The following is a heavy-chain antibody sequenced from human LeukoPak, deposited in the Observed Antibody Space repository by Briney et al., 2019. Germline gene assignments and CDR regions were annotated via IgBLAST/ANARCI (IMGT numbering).Heavy chain of an antibody. D-gene: IGHD6-13*01. CDR3: ARPKAAAGTIGAFDI. V-gene: IGHV4-59*08. Sequence: SETLSLTCTVSGGSISSYYWSWIRQSPGKGLEWIGDIYYSGSTNYNPSLKSRVTISIDTSKNQFSLKLTSVTAADTAVYYCARPKAAAGTIGAFDIWGQGTVVTVSS. CDR1: GGSISSYY. J-gene: IGHJ3*02. CDR2: IYYSGST.